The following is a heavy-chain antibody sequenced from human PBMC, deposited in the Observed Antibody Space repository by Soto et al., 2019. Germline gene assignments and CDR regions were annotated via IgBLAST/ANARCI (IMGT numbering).Heavy chain of an antibody. D-gene: IGHD3-10*01. CDR3: ARNTGFGELYDI. CDR1: GYTFTGYY. J-gene: IGHJ3*02. Sequence: GASVKVSCKASGYTFTGYYMHWGRQAPGQGLEWMGWINPNSGGTNYAQKFQGRVTMTRDTSITTAYMELSRLRSDDTAVYYCARNTGFGELYDIWGQGTMVTVSS. CDR2: INPNSGGT. V-gene: IGHV1-2*02.